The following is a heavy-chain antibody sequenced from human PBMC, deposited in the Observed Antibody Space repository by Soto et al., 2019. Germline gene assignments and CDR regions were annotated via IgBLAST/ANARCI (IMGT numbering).Heavy chain of an antibody. CDR3: ARSIYCSGGSCYPR. J-gene: IGHJ4*02. D-gene: IGHD2-15*01. Sequence: GSLRLSCAASGFTFSSYWMSWVRQAPGKGLEWVANIKQDGSEKYYVDSVKGRFTISRDNAKNSLYLQMNSLRAEDTAVYYCARSIYCSGGSCYPRWGQGTLVTVSS. CDR2: IKQDGSEK. V-gene: IGHV3-7*03. CDR1: GFTFSSYW.